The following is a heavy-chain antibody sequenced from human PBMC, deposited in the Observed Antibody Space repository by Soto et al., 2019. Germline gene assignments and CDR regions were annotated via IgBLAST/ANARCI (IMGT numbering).Heavy chain of an antibody. J-gene: IGHJ3*02. CDR2: IYYSGST. D-gene: IGHD3-22*01. CDR3: ARDLYYYDSSGYYRHDDAFDI. Sequence: WEALSLTCTVSGCSISSYYWSWIRQPPGKGLEWIGYIYYSGSTNYNASLKSRVTISVDTSKNQFSLKLSPVTAADTAVYYCARDLYYYDSSGYYRHDDAFDIWGQGTMVNVSS. V-gene: IGHV4-59*01. CDR1: GCSISSYY.